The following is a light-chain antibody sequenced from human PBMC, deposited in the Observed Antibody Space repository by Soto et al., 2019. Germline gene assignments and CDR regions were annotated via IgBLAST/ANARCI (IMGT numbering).Light chain of an antibody. V-gene: IGKV1-39*01. CDR2: ATS. J-gene: IGKJ1*01. Sequence: DIQMTQSPPSLSASVGDRVTITCRASQNIRSYLNWYQQIPGKAPNLLIYATSILQTGVPSRFSGSGTGTDFTLTINGLQPEDFATYYCQQGYTTRWTFGQGTKVGIK. CDR1: QNIRSY. CDR3: QQGYTTRWT.